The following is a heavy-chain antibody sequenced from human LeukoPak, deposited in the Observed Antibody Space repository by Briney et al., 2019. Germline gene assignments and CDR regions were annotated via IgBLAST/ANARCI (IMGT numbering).Heavy chain of an antibody. V-gene: IGHV3-11*01. CDR3: ARDHRSGAFNYGDYH. CDR2: ISSSGSTI. D-gene: IGHD4-17*01. Sequence: GGSLRLSCAASGFTFSDYYMSWLRQAPGKGLERVSYISSSGSTIYYADSVKGRFTISRDNAKNSLYLQMNSLRAEDTAVYYCARDHRSGAFNYGDYHWGQGTLVTVSS. J-gene: IGHJ4*02. CDR1: GFTFSDYY.